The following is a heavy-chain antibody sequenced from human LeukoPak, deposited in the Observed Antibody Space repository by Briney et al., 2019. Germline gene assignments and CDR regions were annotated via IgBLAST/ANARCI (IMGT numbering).Heavy chain of an antibody. CDR1: GFTFSSYA. CDR2: ISGSGGST. V-gene: IGHV3-23*01. CDR3: AKGRQYSFDYLIDY. D-gene: IGHD3-9*01. J-gene: IGHJ4*02. Sequence: GGSLRLSCAASGFTFSSYAMSWVRQAPGKGLEWVSAISGSGGSTYYADSVKGRLTLSRDNSKNTVYLQVDSLRTEDTAVYYCAKGRQYSFDYLIDYWGQGTLVTVST.